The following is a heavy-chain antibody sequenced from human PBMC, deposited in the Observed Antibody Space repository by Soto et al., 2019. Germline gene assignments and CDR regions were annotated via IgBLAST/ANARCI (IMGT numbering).Heavy chain of an antibody. D-gene: IGHD6-13*01. J-gene: IGHJ4*02. V-gene: IGHV4-4*07. CDR3: ARYRREAVAGYTLDN. CDR2: IYTTGST. Sequence: SETLSLTCTVSGDSISDYYWSWIRQPAGKGLEWIGRIYTTGSTNYNPSLKSRVTISEDTSKSQFSLKVNSMTAADTAVYYCARYRREAVAGYTLDNWGQGILVTVSS. CDR1: GDSISDYY.